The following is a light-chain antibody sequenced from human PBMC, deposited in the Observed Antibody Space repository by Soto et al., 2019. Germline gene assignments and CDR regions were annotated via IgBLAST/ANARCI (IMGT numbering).Light chain of an antibody. J-gene: IGLJ1*01. CDR3: SPYTNSSTRV. Sequence: QSGLTQPASGAGTPGQSIAISCCGSSSDLGIYNYVSWYQQHPGKVPKPIIFEVTNRPSGVSNRFSGSKSGNTASLTISGLQAEDEADYYCSPYTNSSTRVFGTGTKVTVL. CDR2: EVT. V-gene: IGLV2-14*01. CDR1: SSDLGIYNY.